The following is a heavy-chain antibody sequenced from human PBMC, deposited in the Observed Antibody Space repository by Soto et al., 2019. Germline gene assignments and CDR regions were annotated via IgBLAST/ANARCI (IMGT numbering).Heavy chain of an antibody. CDR1: GFTFDDYA. CDR2: ISWNGGSI. D-gene: IGHD5-18*01. CDR3: AKARTALGTPRFDY. Sequence: EVQLVESEGGLVQPGRSLRLSCAASGFTFDDYAIHWVRQAPGKGLEWVSGISWNGGSIAYADSVKGRFTISRDNAKNSLYLQMNSLRSEDTALYYCAKARTALGTPRFDYWGQGTLVTVSS. V-gene: IGHV3-9*01. J-gene: IGHJ4*02.